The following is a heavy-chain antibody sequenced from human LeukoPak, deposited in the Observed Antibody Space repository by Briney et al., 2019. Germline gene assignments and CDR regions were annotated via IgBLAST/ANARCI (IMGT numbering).Heavy chain of an antibody. D-gene: IGHD3-22*01. J-gene: IGHJ4*02. V-gene: IGHV3-9*01. Sequence: GGSLRLSCAASGFTFDDYAMHWVRQAPGKGLEWVSGISWNSGSIGYADSVKGRFTISRDNAKSSLYLQMNSLRAEDTALYYCAKDLYDSSGYYLDYWGQGTLVTVSS. CDR3: AKDLYDSSGYYLDY. CDR2: ISWNSGSI. CDR1: GFTFDDYA.